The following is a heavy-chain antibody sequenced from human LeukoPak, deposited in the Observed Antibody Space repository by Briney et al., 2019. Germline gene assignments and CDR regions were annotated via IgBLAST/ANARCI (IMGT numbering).Heavy chain of an antibody. J-gene: IGHJ6*03. V-gene: IGHV4-59*01. CDR1: GGSISSYY. CDR3: ARDLHGYYYYMDV. CDR2: IYYSGST. Sequence: SETLSLTCTVSGGSISSYYWSWIRQPPGKGLEWMGYIYYSGSTNYNPSLKSRVTISVDTSKNHFSLKLSSVTAADTAVYYCARDLHGYYYYMDVWGKGTTVTVFS.